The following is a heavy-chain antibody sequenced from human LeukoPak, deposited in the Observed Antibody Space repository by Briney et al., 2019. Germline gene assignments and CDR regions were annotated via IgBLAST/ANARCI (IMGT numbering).Heavy chain of an antibody. CDR2: TYYRSKWYT. CDR3: ARSPLRWIQLWSFYY. V-gene: IGHV6-1*01. Sequence: QTLSLTCAISGDSDSSNSAAWDWIRQSPSRGLEWLGRTYYRSKWYTDDAVSVKSRITNKPDTSKNQCSLQLNTVTPEDTAVYSCARSPLRWIQLWSFYYWGQGTPDTVSS. J-gene: IGHJ4*02. CDR1: GDSDSSNSAA. D-gene: IGHD5-18*01.